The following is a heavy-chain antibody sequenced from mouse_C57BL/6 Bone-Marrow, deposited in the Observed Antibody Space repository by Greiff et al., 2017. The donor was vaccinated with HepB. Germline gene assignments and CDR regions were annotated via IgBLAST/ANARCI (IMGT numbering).Heavy chain of an antibody. CDR2: IDPSDSYT. V-gene: IGHV1-50*01. D-gene: IGHD2-4*01. CDR1: GYTFTSYW. Sequence: QVQLKQPGAELVKPGASVKLSCKASGYTFTSYWMQWVKQRPGQGLEWIGEIDPSDSYTNYNQKFKGKATLTVDTSSSTAYMQLSSLTSEDSAVYYCARDDYGGYWGQGTTLTVSS. J-gene: IGHJ2*01. CDR3: ARDDYGGY.